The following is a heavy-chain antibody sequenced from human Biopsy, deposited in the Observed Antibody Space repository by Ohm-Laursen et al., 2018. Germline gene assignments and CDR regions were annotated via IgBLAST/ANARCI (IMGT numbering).Heavy chain of an antibody. J-gene: IGHJ5*02. CDR1: GDSINSSY. Sequence: GTLSLTCTVSGDSINSSYWSWIRQAPGKGLEWIGSIYNTEPTFYNPSLKSRVTISVDTSTNQFSLKVSSVTAADTALYFCARHPTGFWFDPWGHGTLVTVSS. CDR3: ARHPTGFWFDP. V-gene: IGHV4-59*05. CDR2: IYNTEPT.